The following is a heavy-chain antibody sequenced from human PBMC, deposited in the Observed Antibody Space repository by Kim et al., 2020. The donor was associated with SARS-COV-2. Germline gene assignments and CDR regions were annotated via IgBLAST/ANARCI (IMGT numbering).Heavy chain of an antibody. Sequence: KGRFTISRDSTKNTLYLQMNSLSAEDTAIYYCAKDFRYGGYDYWRYFDYWGQGTLVTVSS. D-gene: IGHD5-12*01. CDR3: AKDFRYGGYDYWRYFDY. J-gene: IGHJ4*02. V-gene: IGHV3-23*02.